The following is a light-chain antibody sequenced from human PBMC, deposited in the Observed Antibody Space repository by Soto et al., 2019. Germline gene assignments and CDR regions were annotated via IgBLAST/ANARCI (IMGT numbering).Light chain of an antibody. V-gene: IGLV1-47*01. Sequence: QSVLTQPPSASGTPGQRVSIPCSGSDSNIGSNSVHWYQQVPGMAPKLLVYTSDQRPSGVPDRFSGSKSVTSASLAISVLRAEDEAESYCATWDDGLSGVLFGGGTKLTVL. J-gene: IGLJ2*01. CDR2: TSD. CDR3: ATWDDGLSGVL. CDR1: DSNIGSNS.